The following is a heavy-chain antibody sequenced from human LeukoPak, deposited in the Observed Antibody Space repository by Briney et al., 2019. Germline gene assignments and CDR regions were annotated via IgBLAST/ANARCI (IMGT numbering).Heavy chain of an antibody. D-gene: IGHD4-17*01. Sequence: PGGSLRLSCAASGFTFSSYSMNWVRQAPGKELEWVSSISSSSSYIYYADSVKSRFTISRDNAKNSLYLQMNSLRAEDTAVYYCARDMGIYGDYEWGQGTLVTVSS. CDR2: ISSSSSYI. CDR1: GFTFSSYS. V-gene: IGHV3-21*01. CDR3: ARDMGIYGDYE. J-gene: IGHJ4*02.